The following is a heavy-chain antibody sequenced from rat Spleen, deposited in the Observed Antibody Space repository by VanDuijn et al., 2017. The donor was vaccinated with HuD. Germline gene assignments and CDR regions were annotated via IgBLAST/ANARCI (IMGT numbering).Heavy chain of an antibody. CDR2: ITNTGGGT. CDR1: GFTFNNYV. Sequence: EVQLVESGGGLVQPGRSLKLSCVASGFTFNNYVMAWVRQAPGKGLEWVASITNTGGGTYYPDSVKGRFTISRDNAKSTLYLQMNSLRSEDTATYYCTRDPNWPPYWYFDFWGPGTMVTVSS. V-gene: IGHV5-31*01. CDR3: TRDPNWPPYWYFDF. D-gene: IGHD5-1*01. J-gene: IGHJ1*01.